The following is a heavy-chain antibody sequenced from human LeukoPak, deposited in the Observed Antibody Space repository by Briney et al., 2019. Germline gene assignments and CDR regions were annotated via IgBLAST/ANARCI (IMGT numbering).Heavy chain of an antibody. V-gene: IGHV3-9*01. CDR3: ARRSGIAVAGAFDY. Sequence: GGSLRLSCAASGFTFDDYAMHWVRQAPGKVLEWVSGISWNSGSIGYADSVKGRFTISRDNAKNSLYLQMNSLRAEDTAVYYCARRSGIAVAGAFDYWGQGTLVTVSS. J-gene: IGHJ4*02. CDR1: GFTFDDYA. CDR2: ISWNSGSI. D-gene: IGHD6-19*01.